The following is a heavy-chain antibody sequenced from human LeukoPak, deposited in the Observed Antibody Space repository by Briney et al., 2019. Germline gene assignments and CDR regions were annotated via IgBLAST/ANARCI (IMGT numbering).Heavy chain of an antibody. D-gene: IGHD3-10*01. CDR1: GYTFTGYY. V-gene: IGHV1-2*02. CDR2: INHNSGGT. Sequence: GASVKVSCKASGYTFTGYYMHWVRQAPGQGLEWMGGINHNSGGTNYAQKFQGRVTMTRDTSISTAYMELSRLRSDDTAVYYCARDRYYGSGSYPYWGQGTLVTVSS. J-gene: IGHJ4*02. CDR3: ARDRYYGSGSYPY.